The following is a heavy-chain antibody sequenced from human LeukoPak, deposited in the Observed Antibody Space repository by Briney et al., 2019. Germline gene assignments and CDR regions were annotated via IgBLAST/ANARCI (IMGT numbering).Heavy chain of an antibody. CDR3: ARGSDFVWGSYRPYFDY. J-gene: IGHJ4*02. Sequence: GGSLRLSCVASAFTFCTFSMHWVRQAAGQGLEWVSSISGSTSYIYYADSVRGRFPISRDNAKNSLYLQMNSLRPEDTAVYYCARGSDFVWGSYRPYFDYWGQGTLVTVSS. D-gene: IGHD3-16*02. CDR2: ISGSTSYI. V-gene: IGHV3-21*01. CDR1: AFTFCTFS.